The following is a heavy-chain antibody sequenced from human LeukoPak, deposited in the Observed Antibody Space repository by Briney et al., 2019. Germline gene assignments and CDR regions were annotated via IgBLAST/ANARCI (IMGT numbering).Heavy chain of an antibody. CDR2: IRQDGSEK. Sequence: GGSLRLSCAASGFTFSSYWMSWVRQAPGKGLEWVANIRQDGSEKHYVDSVKGRFTISRDNAKNLLYLQMNSLRAEDTALYYCARVAAGTYWFDPWGQGTLVTVSS. V-gene: IGHV3-7*02. CDR3: ARVAAGTYWFDP. J-gene: IGHJ5*02. CDR1: GFTFSSYW. D-gene: IGHD6-13*01.